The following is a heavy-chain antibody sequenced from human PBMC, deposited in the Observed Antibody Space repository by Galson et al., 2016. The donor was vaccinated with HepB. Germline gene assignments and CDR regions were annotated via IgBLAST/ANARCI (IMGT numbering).Heavy chain of an antibody. CDR2: IIPIFGRT. J-gene: IGHJ6*02. Sequence: SVKVSCKASGDTFSSYAISWVRQAPGQGLEWMGGIIPIFGRTNYAQNFQGRVTITADESTSTAYMELSSLSSGDTAVYYCAGSTTAILVVRTYGYYYGMDVWGQGTTVTVSS. CDR1: GDTFSSYA. D-gene: IGHD2-21*01. V-gene: IGHV1-69*13. CDR3: AGSTTAILVVRTYGYYYGMDV.